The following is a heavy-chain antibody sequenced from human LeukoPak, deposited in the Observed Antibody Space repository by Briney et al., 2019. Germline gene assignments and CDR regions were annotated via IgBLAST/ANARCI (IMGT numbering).Heavy chain of an antibody. CDR2: INHSGST. J-gene: IGHJ4*02. CDR3: ASGIWAVAN. Sequence: PSETLTLTCAVYGGSFSGYYWSWIRQPPGKGLEWIGEINHSGSTNYNPSLKSRVTISVDTSKNQFSLKLSSVTAADTAVYYCASGIWAVANWGQGTLVTVSS. D-gene: IGHD6-19*01. V-gene: IGHV4-34*01. CDR1: GGSFSGYY.